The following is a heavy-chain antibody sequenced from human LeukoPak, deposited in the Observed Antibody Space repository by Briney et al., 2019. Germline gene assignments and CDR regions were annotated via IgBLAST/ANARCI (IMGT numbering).Heavy chain of an antibody. CDR1: GFNFSVYP. Sequence: GGSLRLSCAASGFNFSVYPTTWVRQAPGTGLEGGSALSGSGDNAYYADSLKGRFTISRDNSKNTLYLQMNSLNAAATAVYYCAKDPEYCSSTSCYHLRGFDYWGQGTLVTVSS. CDR2: LSGSGDNA. CDR3: AKDPEYCSSTSCYHLRGFDY. J-gene: IGHJ4*02. V-gene: IGHV3-23*01. D-gene: IGHD2-2*01.